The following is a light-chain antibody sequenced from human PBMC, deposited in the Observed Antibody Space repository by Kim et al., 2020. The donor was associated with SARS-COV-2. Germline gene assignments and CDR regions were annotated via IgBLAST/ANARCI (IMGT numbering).Light chain of an antibody. CDR3: LQHNTYPIT. J-gene: IGKJ5*01. CDR1: QYLRND. CDR2: GAS. Sequence: ASVGDRVTITCRASQYLRNDLGWYQQNPGRAPKRLIYGASSLQSGVPSRFSGSGSGTEFTLTISSLQPEDFATYFCLQHNTYPITFVQGTRLEIK. V-gene: IGKV1-17*01.